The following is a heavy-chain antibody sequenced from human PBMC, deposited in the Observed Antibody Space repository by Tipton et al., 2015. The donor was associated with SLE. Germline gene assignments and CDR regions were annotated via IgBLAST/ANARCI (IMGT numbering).Heavy chain of an antibody. V-gene: IGHV1-2*02. J-gene: IGHJ6*03. CDR1: GYTFIGNY. CDR2: INPNSGGT. CDR3: ARDARLQLVPDPYYMDV. D-gene: IGHD6-13*01. Sequence: QVQLVQSGAEVKKPGASVKVSCKASGYTFIGNYIHWVRQAPGQGLEWMGWINPNSGGTSYAQKFQGRVTMTRDTSISTAYMELSRLRSDDTAVYSCARDARLQLVPDPYYMDVWGKGTTVTVSS.